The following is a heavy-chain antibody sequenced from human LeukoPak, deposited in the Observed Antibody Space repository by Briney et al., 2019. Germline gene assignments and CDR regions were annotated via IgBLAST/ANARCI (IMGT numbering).Heavy chain of an antibody. J-gene: IGHJ4*02. CDR1: GFTFSSYG. CDR3: AQVSTVSDSSGRYTFDN. D-gene: IGHD3-22*01. V-gene: IGHV3-33*06. Sequence: GGSLRLSCAASGFTFSSYGMHWIRQAPGKGLEWVAVIWYDGSNKFYGDSVKGRFSISRDNYKNTLYLQMNSLRVEDTAVYYCAQVSTVSDSSGRYTFDNWGQGTLVTVSS. CDR2: IWYDGSNK.